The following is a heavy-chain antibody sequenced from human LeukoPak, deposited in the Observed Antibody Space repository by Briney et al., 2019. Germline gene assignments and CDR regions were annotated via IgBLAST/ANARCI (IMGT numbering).Heavy chain of an antibody. V-gene: IGHV3-30-3*01. Sequence: GGSLRLSCAASGFTFSSYAMHWVRQAPGKGLEWVAVISYDGSNKYYADSVKGRFTISRDNSKNTPYLQMNSLRAEDTAVYYCAKGDKWGVSTPYYFDYWGQGTLVTVSS. CDR3: AKGDKWGVSTPYYFDY. CDR2: ISYDGSNK. J-gene: IGHJ4*02. CDR1: GFTFSSYA. D-gene: IGHD3-3*01.